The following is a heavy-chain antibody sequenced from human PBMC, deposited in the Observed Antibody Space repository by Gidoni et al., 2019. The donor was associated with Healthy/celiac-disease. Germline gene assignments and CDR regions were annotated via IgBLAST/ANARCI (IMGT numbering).Heavy chain of an antibody. Sequence: QVQLVESGVGFVKPGGSLRLYCAASGFTFSDEYMSWIRQAPGKGREWVSYISSSRSYTNYADSVKGRFTISRDNAKNSLYLQMNSLRAEDTAVYYCAREGGLGYSSGRGRAVDIWGQGTMVTVSS. D-gene: IGHD6-19*01. CDR3: AREGGLGYSSGRGRAVDI. CDR1: GFTFSDEY. V-gene: IGHV3-11*05. J-gene: IGHJ3*02. CDR2: ISSSRSYT.